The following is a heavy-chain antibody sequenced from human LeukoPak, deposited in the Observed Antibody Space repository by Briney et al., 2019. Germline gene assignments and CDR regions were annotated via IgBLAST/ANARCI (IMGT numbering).Heavy chain of an antibody. CDR3: ARAPSEIGGYYPEYFRH. V-gene: IGHV3-74*01. J-gene: IGHJ1*01. CDR1: GFTFSIYW. CDR2: IKSDGKT. D-gene: IGHD3-22*01. Sequence: GGSLRLSCAASGFTFSIYWMHWVRQAPGKWLVWVSRIKSDGKTNYADSVKGRFTISRDNAKNTVSLQMNSLRAEDTGVYYCARAPSEIGGYYPEYFRHWGQGTLVTVSS.